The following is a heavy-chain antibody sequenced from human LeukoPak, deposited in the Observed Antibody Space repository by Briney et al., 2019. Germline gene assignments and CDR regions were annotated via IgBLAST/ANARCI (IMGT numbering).Heavy chain of an antibody. CDR2: INHSGST. D-gene: IGHD3-22*01. CDR1: GGSISSYY. Sequence: SETLSLTCTVSGGSISSYYWSWIRQPPGKGLEWIGEINHSGSTNYNPSLKSRVTISVDTSKNQFSLKLSSVTAADTAVYYCARPQPPYYYDSSGYYYDYWGQGTLVTVSS. CDR3: ARPQPPYYYDSSGYYYDY. V-gene: IGHV4-34*01. J-gene: IGHJ4*02.